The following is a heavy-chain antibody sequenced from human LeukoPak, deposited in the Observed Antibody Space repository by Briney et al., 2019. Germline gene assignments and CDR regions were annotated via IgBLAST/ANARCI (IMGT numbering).Heavy chain of an antibody. D-gene: IGHD3-10*01. CDR2: IYYSGGT. J-gene: IGHJ4*02. CDR1: GGSFSDYY. V-gene: IGHV4-59*01. Sequence: SETLSLTCTVSGGSFSDYYWSWIRQPPGKGLEWIGYIYYSGGTTYNPSLKSRVTMSVDASKYQFSLRLISVTAADTAIYFCARMDSGSYYDYWGQGILVTVSS. CDR3: ARMDSGSYYDY.